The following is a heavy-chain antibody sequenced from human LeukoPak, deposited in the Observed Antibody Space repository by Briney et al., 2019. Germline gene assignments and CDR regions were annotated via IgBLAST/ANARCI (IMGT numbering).Heavy chain of an antibody. Sequence: ASLKVSCKASGYTFTGYYMHWVRQTPGQGLEWMGWINPNSGGTNYAQKFQGRITMTRDTSISTAYMELSRLRSDDTAVYYCASWSRSPPYYYHYMDVWGKGTTVTVSS. J-gene: IGHJ6*03. D-gene: IGHD6-6*01. CDR2: INPNSGGT. CDR1: GYTFTGYY. V-gene: IGHV1-2*02. CDR3: ASWSRSPPYYYHYMDV.